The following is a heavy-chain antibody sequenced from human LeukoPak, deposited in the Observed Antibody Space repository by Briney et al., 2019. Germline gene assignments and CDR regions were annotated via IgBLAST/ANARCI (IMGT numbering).Heavy chain of an antibody. CDR1: GFYFSNYW. D-gene: IGHD2/OR15-2a*01. CDR3: ARDKILGATLFDC. CDR2: IKQDGSEK. V-gene: IGHV3-7*01. Sequence: GGSLRLSCAASGFYFSNYWMYWVRQAPGKELEWVANIKQDGSEKYYVDSVKGRSTISRDNAKNSLYLQMNSLRAEDTAVYYCARDKILGATLFDCWGQGTLVTVSS. J-gene: IGHJ4*02.